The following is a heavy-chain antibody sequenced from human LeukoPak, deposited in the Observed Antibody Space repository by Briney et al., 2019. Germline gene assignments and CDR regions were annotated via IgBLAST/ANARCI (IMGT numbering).Heavy chain of an antibody. CDR2: ISSSSSTI. CDR3: ARGIAAAVNDAFDI. Sequence: GGSLRLSCAASGFTFSSYSVNWVRQAPGKGLEWVSYISSSSSTIYYADSVKGRFTISRDNAKNSLYLQMNSLRAEDTAVYYCARGIAAAVNDAFDIWGQGTMVTVSS. D-gene: IGHD6-13*01. V-gene: IGHV3-48*01. CDR1: GFTFSSYS. J-gene: IGHJ3*02.